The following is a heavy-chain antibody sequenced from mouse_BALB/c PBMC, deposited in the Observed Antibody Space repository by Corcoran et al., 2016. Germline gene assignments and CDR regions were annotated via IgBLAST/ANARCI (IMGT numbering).Heavy chain of an antibody. CDR2: INTYTGEP. V-gene: IGHV9-3-1*01. D-gene: IGHD1-2*01. Sequence: HIHFFHSLPYLNNPLDTFNISFKASGYTFTNYGMNLVKQAPGKGLKLMGWINTYTGEPTYADDFKGRFAFSLETSASTAYLQINNLKNEDTATYLCARRGNLRLREYAMDYWGQGTSVTV. CDR1: GYTFTNYG. CDR3: ARRGNLRLREYAMDY. J-gene: IGHJ4*01.